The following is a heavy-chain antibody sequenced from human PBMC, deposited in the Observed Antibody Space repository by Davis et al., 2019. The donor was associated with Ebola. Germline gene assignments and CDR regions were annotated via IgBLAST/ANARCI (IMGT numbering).Heavy chain of an antibody. Sequence: AASVKVSCKASGYTFTSYAMHWVRQAPGQRLEWMGWINAGNGNTKYSQKFQGRVTITRDTSASTAYMELRSLRSDDTAVYYCARDSEALWSGYYYYYYYGMDVWGQGTTVTVSS. J-gene: IGHJ6*02. D-gene: IGHD3-3*01. CDR3: ARDSEALWSGYYYYYYYGMDV. V-gene: IGHV1-3*01. CDR1: GYTFTSYA. CDR2: INAGNGNT.